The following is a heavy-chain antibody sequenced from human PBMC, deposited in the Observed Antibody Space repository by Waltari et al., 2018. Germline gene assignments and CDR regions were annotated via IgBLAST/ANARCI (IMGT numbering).Heavy chain of an antibody. CDR2: IIPTFGAT. CDR1: GSTFSSHG. CDR3: ARGGYCSGGSCYSHIDY. J-gene: IGHJ4*02. V-gene: IGHV1-69*01. D-gene: IGHD2-15*01. Sequence: QVQLVQSGAAVKKPGSSVKVSCKASGSTFSSHGISWVRQAPGQGPEWMGGIIPTFGATNYAQKFHGRVTITADESTNIVYMELSSLRSEDTAMYYCARGGYCSGGSCYSHIDYWGQGTLVTVSS.